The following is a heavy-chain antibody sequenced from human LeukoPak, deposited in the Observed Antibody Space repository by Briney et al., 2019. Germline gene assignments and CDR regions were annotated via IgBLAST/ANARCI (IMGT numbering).Heavy chain of an antibody. V-gene: IGHV3-7*03. D-gene: IGHD6-13*01. CDR2: IKQDGSEK. J-gene: IGHJ5*02. CDR3: ARDAIAAAGGYWFDP. Sequence: GWSLRLSCAASGFTFRSYWMSRVRQAPRTGLEWVANIKQDGSEKYYVDSVEGRFTISRGNAKKSLYLQMNRLRDQGTAVYYCARDAIAAAGGYWFDPWGQGTLVTVSS. CDR1: GFTFRSYW.